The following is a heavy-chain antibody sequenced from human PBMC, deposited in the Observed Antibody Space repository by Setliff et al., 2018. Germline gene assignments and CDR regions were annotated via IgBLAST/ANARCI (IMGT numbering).Heavy chain of an antibody. V-gene: IGHV4-34*01. CDR3: ARGWEDYYGSGSYYKSLNRFDP. J-gene: IGHJ5*02. D-gene: IGHD3-10*01. CDR2: INHSGST. Sequence: PSETLSLTCAVYGGSFSAYYWSWFRQPPGKGLEWIGEINHSGSTNNNPSLKSRVTISVDTSKNQFSLKLSSVTAADTAVYYCARGWEDYYGSGSYYKSLNRFDPWGQGTLVTVSS. CDR1: GGSFSAYY.